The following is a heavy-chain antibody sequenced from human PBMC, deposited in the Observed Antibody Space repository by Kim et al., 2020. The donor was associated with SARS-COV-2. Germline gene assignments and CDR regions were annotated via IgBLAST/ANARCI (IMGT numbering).Heavy chain of an antibody. V-gene: IGHV3-13*01. CDR1: GFTFSTLD. J-gene: IGHJ4*02. D-gene: IGHD5-12*01. Sequence: GGSLRLSCAASGFTFSTLDMHWVRQTTEKGLEWVSAIGTAGDTYYPDAVKGRFTIFREDATNSLYLQLNSLRVGDTAVYYRVRALTRGKLPGGFDYGFDSWGQGTLVTCSS. CDR2: IGTAGDT. CDR3: VRALTRGKLPGGFDYGFDS.